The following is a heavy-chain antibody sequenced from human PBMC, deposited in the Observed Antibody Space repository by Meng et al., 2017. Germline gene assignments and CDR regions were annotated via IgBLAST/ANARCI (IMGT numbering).Heavy chain of an antibody. J-gene: IGHJ6*02. Sequence: GSLRLSCTVSGGSISSYYWSWIRQPPGKGLEWIGYIYYSGSTNYNPSRKSRVTISVDTSKNQFSLKLSSVTAADTAVYYCARGILAVDYYYGMDVWGQGTTVTVSS. CDR2: IYYSGST. D-gene: IGHD2/OR15-2a*01. CDR3: ARGILAVDYYYGMDV. V-gene: IGHV4-59*01. CDR1: GGSISSYY.